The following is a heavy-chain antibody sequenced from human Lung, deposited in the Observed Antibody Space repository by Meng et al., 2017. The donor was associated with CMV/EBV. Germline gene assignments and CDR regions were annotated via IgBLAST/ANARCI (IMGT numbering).Heavy chain of an antibody. CDR3: GREALSIAVASTDH. D-gene: IGHD6-19*01. J-gene: IGHJ4*02. Sequence: QLPLRGSGAGMVWPSDPWCLSSPSSGGSISSSVYYWGRIRQPPGKGLEWIGSIHYRGSTYYNPSLKGRVTISVDTSKNQFSLKVNSVTAADTAVYCCGREALSIAVASTDHWGQGTLVTVSS. V-gene: IGHV4-39*07. CDR2: IHYRGST. CDR1: GGSISSSVYY.